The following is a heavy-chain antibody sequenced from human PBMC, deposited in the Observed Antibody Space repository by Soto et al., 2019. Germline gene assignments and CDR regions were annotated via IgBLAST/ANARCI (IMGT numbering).Heavy chain of an antibody. D-gene: IGHD4-4*01. Sequence: SETLSLTCTVSGGSISSSSYYWGWIRQPPGKGLEWIGSIYYSGSTYYNPSLKSRVTISVDTSKNQFSLKLSSVTAADTAVYYCATNYAYYYYYGMDVWGQGTAVTVSS. J-gene: IGHJ6*02. V-gene: IGHV4-39*01. CDR2: IYYSGST. CDR3: ATNYAYYYYYGMDV. CDR1: GGSISSSSYY.